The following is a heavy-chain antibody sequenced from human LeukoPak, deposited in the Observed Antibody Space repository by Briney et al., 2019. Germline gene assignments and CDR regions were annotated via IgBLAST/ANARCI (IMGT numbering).Heavy chain of an antibody. CDR1: GFRFDDFY. D-gene: IGHD4/OR15-4a*01. CDR2: ISASGGMM. Sequence: PVGSLRLSCAASGFRFDDFYVSWIRQVPGKGLEWISFISASGGMMDHADSVKGRFTISRDNAKNSVHLEMNNLKAEDTAVYHCARHMVLSPCDYWGPGTLVTVSS. V-gene: IGHV3-11*01. J-gene: IGHJ4*02. CDR3: ARHMVLSPCDY.